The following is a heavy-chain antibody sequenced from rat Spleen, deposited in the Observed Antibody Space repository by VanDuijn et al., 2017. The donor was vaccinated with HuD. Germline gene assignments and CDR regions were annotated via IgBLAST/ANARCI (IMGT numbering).Heavy chain of an antibody. CDR1: GFTFSNYY. V-gene: IGHV5-25*01. CDR3: ARRHYGYTDYFDY. CDR2: ISTGGGNT. D-gene: IGHD1-9*01. J-gene: IGHJ2*01. Sequence: EVQLVESGGGLVQPGRSLKLSCAASGFTFSNYYMAWVRQAPTKGLEWVASISTGGGNTYYRDSVKGRFTISRDIAKSTLSLQMDSLRSEDTATYYCARRHYGYTDYFDYWGQGVMVTVSS.